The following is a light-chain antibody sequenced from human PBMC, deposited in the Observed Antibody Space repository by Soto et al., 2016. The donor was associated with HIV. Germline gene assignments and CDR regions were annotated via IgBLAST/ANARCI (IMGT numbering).Light chain of an antibody. Sequence: DIVMTQSPLSLPVTPGEPASISCRSSQSLLHRNGYDYLNWYLQKPGQSPQLLIYLGSNRASGVPDRFSGAGSGTDFALKISRVEAEDVGVYYCMQGIHLPPTFGGGTKVEIK. CDR3: MQGIHLPPT. J-gene: IGKJ4*01. CDR1: QSLLHRNGYDY. V-gene: IGKV2-28*01. CDR2: LGS.